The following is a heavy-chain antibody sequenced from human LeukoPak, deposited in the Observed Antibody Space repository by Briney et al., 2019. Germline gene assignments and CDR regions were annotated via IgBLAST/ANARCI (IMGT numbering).Heavy chain of an antibody. CDR3: AKHQQIYGDSLMDV. Sequence: PGGSLRLSCAASGFTFSNHAMSWVRQAPGKGLEWVSGIRGNGARTDYADSVKGRFTISRDNSKNTLYLQMNSLRAEDTAVCYCAKHQQIYGDSLMDVWGQGTTVTVSS. CDR2: IRGNGART. J-gene: IGHJ6*02. CDR1: GFTFSNHA. D-gene: IGHD4-17*01. V-gene: IGHV3-23*01.